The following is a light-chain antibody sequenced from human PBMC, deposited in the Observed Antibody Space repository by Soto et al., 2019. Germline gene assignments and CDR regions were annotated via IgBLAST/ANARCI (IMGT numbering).Light chain of an antibody. Sequence: DIHMTQSPSTLSASVGERVTITCRASQSISSWLAWYKQKPGKAPKLLIYDASILESGVPSRFSGVGSGTDFTLTISSLQPDDFATYYCQQYNSYSSTFGQGTKVEIK. CDR2: DAS. J-gene: IGKJ1*01. CDR3: QQYNSYSST. V-gene: IGKV1-5*01. CDR1: QSISSW.